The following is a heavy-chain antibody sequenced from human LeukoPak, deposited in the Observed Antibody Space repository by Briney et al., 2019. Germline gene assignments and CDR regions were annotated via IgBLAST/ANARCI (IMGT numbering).Heavy chain of an antibody. CDR1: GFTFNTHG. V-gene: IGHV3-33*06. J-gene: IGHJ4*02. Sequence: GGSLRLSCAASGFTFNTHGMHWVRQAPGKGLEWVAAIWFDGSVKHYSDAVKGRFTISRDNSLNTLYLQMNSLRVEDTAIYYCAKVTAVQFLEPAFWGQGTLVTVSS. D-gene: IGHD3-3*01. CDR3: AKVTAVQFLEPAF. CDR2: IWFDGSVK.